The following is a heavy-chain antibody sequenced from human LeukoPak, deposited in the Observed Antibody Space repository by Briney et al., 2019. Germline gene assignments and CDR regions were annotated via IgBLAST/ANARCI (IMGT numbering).Heavy chain of an antibody. CDR2: ISGSGGST. CDR3: AKRAAGFDAFDI. Sequence: SGGSLRLSCATSGFTFSSYAMSWVRQAPGKGLEWVSAISGSGGSTYYADSVKGRFTISRDNSKNTLHLQMNSLRAEDTAVYYCAKRAAGFDAFDIWGQGTMVTVSS. V-gene: IGHV3-23*01. CDR1: GFTFSSYA. D-gene: IGHD6-13*01. J-gene: IGHJ3*02.